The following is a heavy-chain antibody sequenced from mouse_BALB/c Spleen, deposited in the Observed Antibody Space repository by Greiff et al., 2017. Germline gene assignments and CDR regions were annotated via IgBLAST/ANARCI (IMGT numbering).Heavy chain of an antibody. V-gene: IGHV14-3*02. CDR1: GFNIKDTY. Sequence: VQLKESGAELVKPGASVKLSCTASGFNIKDTYMHWVKQRPEQGLEWIGRIDPANGNTKYDPKFQGKATITADTSSNTAYLQLSSLTSEDTAVYYCAREGYGNLFDYWGQGTTLTVSS. CDR3: AREGYGNLFDY. CDR2: IDPANGNT. J-gene: IGHJ2*01. D-gene: IGHD2-10*02.